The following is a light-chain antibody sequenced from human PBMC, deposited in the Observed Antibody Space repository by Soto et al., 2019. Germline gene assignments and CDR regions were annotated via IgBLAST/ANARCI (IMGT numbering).Light chain of an antibody. V-gene: IGKV3-15*01. CDR3: HQYNFWPT. J-gene: IGKJ1*01. Sequence: PGERSTLSCRASQTISSNYFAWYQQKPGQAPRLLIYGISTRATGIPARFSGSGSGTEFTLTISSPQSEDFAVYYCHQYNFWPTFGQGTKVDI. CDR2: GIS. CDR1: QTISSNY.